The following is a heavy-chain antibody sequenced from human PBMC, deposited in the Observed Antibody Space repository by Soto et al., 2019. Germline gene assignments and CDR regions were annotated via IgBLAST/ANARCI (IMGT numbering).Heavy chain of an antibody. D-gene: IGHD3-3*01. CDR1: GGSISSGGYY. CDR2: IYYSGST. Sequence: PSETLSLTCTVSGGSISSGGYYWSWIRQHPGKGLEWIGYIYYSGSTYYNPSLKSRVTISVDTSKNQFSLKLSSVTAADTAVYYCARLLHYDFWSGYSIDYWGQGTLVTVSS. V-gene: IGHV4-31*03. J-gene: IGHJ4*02. CDR3: ARLLHYDFWSGYSIDY.